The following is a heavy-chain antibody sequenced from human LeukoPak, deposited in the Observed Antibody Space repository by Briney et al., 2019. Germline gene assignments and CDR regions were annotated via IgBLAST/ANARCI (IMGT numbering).Heavy chain of an antibody. CDR3: AKGSPAASYSSYFDY. D-gene: IGHD6-13*01. Sequence: GGSLRLSCAASGFTFDDYAMHWVRQAPGKGLEWVSGISWNSGSIGYADSVKGRFTISRDNAKNSLYLQMNSLRAEDTALYYCAKGSPAASYSSYFDYWGQGTLVTVSS. CDR2: ISWNSGSI. V-gene: IGHV3-9*01. J-gene: IGHJ4*02. CDR1: GFTFDDYA.